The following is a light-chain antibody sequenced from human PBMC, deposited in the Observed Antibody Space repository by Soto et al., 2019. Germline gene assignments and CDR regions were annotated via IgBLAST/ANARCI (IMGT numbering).Light chain of an antibody. J-gene: IGLJ1*01. CDR1: SIDVGSYNL. V-gene: IGLV2-23*01. CDR3: CSYAGSSTPYV. CDR2: EGS. Sequence: QSALTQPASVSGSPGQSITISCTGTSIDVGSYNLVSWYQQHPGKAPKLMIYEGSKRPSGVSNRFSGSKSGNTASLTISGLQAEDEADYYCCSYAGSSTPYVFGTGTKANVL.